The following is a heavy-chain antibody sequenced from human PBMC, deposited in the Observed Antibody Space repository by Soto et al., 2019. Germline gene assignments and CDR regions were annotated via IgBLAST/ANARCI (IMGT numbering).Heavy chain of an antibody. V-gene: IGHV3-23*01. D-gene: IGHD3-10*01. CDR2: ISGSGGST. CDR3: AKDVYYYGSGSSVGWFDP. Sequence: EVQLLESGGGLVQPGGSLRLSCAASGFTFSSYAMSWVRQAPGKGLEWVSAISGSGGSTYYADSVKGRFTISRDNSKNTLYLQMSSLRAEDTAVYYCAKDVYYYGSGSSVGWFDPWGQGTLVTVSS. J-gene: IGHJ5*02. CDR1: GFTFSSYA.